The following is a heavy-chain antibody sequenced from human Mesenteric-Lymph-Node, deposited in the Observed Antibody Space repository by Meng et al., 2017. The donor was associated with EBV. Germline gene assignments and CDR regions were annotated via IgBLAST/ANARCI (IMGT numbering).Heavy chain of an antibody. CDR1: GCSITTGGNG. Sequence: QVNLKEPGPGLVKPSQTLSLTCAFSGCSITTGGNGVSWIRQPPGKGLEWLGDVIHSGNTSYSPSLKSRVTISVDTSKRQFSLKLRSMTAADTAVYYCATGWGKANYWGQGTLVTVSS. D-gene: IGHD3-16*01. CDR3: ATGWGKANY. V-gene: IGHV4-4*02. J-gene: IGHJ4*02. CDR2: VIHSGNT.